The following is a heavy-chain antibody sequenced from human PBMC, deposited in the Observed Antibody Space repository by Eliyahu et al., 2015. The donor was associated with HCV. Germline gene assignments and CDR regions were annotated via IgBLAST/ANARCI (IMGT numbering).Heavy chain of an antibody. CDR3: AKAALPTLYYQGMDV. Sequence: EVQLLESGGGLVQPGGSLRLXCXASGFXFXXXAIXWVRQAPGKGLEWVSVSVISGSGGSSXYADSVKGRFTISRDNSKDSPYLQMNSLRAEDTAVYYCAKAALPTLYYQGMDVWGQGTTVTVSS. CDR1: GFXFXXXA. J-gene: IGHJ6*02. V-gene: IGHV3-23*01. D-gene: IGHD2-21*01. CDR2: ISGSGGSS.